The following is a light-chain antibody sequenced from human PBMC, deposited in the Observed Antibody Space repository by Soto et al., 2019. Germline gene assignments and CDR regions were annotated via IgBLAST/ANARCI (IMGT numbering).Light chain of an antibody. J-gene: IGKJ1*01. Sequence: DIPMTQSPSSLSAYVGDRVTITCRASQSISTYLNWYLQKPGKAPNLLIYTTSILESGVPSRFSGSGSGTDFTLTISSLQPEDFATYFCQQSYSRPRTFGQGTKVEI. CDR3: QQSYSRPRT. CDR2: TTS. CDR1: QSISTY. V-gene: IGKV1-39*01.